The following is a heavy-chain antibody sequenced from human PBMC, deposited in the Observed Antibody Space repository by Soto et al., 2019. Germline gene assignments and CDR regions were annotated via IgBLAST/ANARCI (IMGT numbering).Heavy chain of an antibody. D-gene: IGHD6-19*01. Sequence: ASVKVCCKASGYTFTSYAMHWVRQAPGQRLEWMGWINAGNGNTKYSQKFQGRVTITRDTSASTAYMELSSLRSEDTAVYYCARDSSGAVGYYGMDVWGQGTTVTVSS. V-gene: IGHV1-3*01. CDR2: INAGNGNT. J-gene: IGHJ6*02. CDR3: ARDSSGAVGYYGMDV. CDR1: GYTFTSYA.